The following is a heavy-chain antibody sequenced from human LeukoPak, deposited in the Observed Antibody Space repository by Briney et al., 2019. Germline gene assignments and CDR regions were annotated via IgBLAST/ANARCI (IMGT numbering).Heavy chain of an antibody. Sequence: GASVKVSCKVSGYTLTELSMHWVRQAPGQGLEWMGRIIPILGIANYAQKFQGRVTIAADKSTSTAYMELSSLRSEGTAVYYCARASTIVGATNYWGQGTLVAVSS. D-gene: IGHD1-26*01. CDR1: GYTLTELS. V-gene: IGHV1-69*04. CDR3: ARASTIVGATNY. CDR2: IIPILGIA. J-gene: IGHJ4*02.